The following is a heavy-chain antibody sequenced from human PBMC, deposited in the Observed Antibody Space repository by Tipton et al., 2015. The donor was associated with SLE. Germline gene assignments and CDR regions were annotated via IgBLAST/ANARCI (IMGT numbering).Heavy chain of an antibody. Sequence: SLRLSCAASGFTFDDCTMHWVRQAPGKGLEWVSLISWDGGSTYYADSVKGRFTISRDNSKNSLYLQMNSLRTEDTALYYCAKGTDIYYDSSGYLLDVWGKGTTVTVSS. V-gene: IGHV3-43*01. CDR2: ISWDGGST. CDR1: GFTFDDCT. CDR3: AKGTDIYYDSSGYLLDV. J-gene: IGHJ6*04. D-gene: IGHD3-22*01.